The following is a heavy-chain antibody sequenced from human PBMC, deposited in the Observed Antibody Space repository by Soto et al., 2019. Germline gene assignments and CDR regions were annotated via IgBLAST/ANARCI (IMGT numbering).Heavy chain of an antibody. CDR1: GGSISSSNW. J-gene: IGHJ4*02. D-gene: IGHD6-13*01. V-gene: IGHV4-4*02. CDR2: IYHSGST. CDR3: ARVTAVRYSSSLYFDY. Sequence: QVQLQESGPGLVKPSGTLSLTCAVSGGSISSSNWWSWVRQPPGKGLEWIGEIYHSGSTNYNPSLKSRVTISVDKSNNQFSLKLSSVTAADTAVYYCARVTAVRYSSSLYFDYWGQGTLVTVSS.